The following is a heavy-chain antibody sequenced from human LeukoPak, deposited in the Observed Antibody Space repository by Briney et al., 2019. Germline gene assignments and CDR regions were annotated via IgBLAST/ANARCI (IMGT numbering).Heavy chain of an antibody. D-gene: IGHD4-17*01. Sequence: GGSLRLSCAASGFTFSSYSINWVRQAPGKGLEWVGRIKSKTDGGTTDYAAPVKGRFTISRDDSKNTLYLQMNSLKTEDTAVYYCTTRPRSTVTTSYYYYGMDVWGQGTTVTVSS. V-gene: IGHV3-15*05. CDR2: IKSKTDGGTT. J-gene: IGHJ6*02. CDR1: GFTFSSYS. CDR3: TTRPRSTVTTSYYYYGMDV.